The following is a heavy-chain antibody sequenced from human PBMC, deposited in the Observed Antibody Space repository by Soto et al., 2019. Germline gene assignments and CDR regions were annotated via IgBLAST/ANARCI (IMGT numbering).Heavy chain of an antibody. J-gene: IGHJ5*02. CDR3: AREEGLLNWFDP. CDR2: ISSSSSTI. CDR1: GFTFSSYS. V-gene: IGHV3-48*01. D-gene: IGHD1-26*01. Sequence: EVQLVESGGGLVQPGGSLRLSCAASGFTFSSYSMNWVRQAPGKGLEWVSYISSSSSTIYYADSVKGRFTIPRENAKNSLYLQMNSLRAEDTAVYYCAREEGLLNWFDPWGQGTLVTFSS.